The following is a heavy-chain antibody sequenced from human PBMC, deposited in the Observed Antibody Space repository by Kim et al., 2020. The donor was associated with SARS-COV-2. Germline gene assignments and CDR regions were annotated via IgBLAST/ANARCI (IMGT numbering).Heavy chain of an antibody. V-gene: IGHV3-48*02. Sequence: GGSLRLSCASYGFSFSSYDMNWVRQAPGKGPEWLSFISRDSTKIYYADSVRGRFTSSRDNAQKSLYLQMNNLRDEDTAVYYCASAGGYTSHWFDSWGHGT. CDR1: GFSFSSYD. CDR3: ASAGGYTSHWFDS. J-gene: IGHJ5*01. D-gene: IGHD5-12*01. CDR2: ISRDSTKI.